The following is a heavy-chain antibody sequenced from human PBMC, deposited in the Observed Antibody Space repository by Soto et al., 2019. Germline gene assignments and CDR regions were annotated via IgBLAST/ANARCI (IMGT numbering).Heavy chain of an antibody. CDR3: AKDPIEVVTPRRWFDP. Sequence: GGSLRLSCAAPGFTFSSYAMSWVRQAPGKGLEWVSAISGSGGSTYYADSVKGRFTISRDNSKNTLYLQMNSLRAEDTAVYYCAKDPIEVVTPRRWFDPWGQGILVTVSS. V-gene: IGHV3-23*01. CDR2: ISGSGGST. CDR1: GFTFSSYA. J-gene: IGHJ5*02. D-gene: IGHD2-15*01.